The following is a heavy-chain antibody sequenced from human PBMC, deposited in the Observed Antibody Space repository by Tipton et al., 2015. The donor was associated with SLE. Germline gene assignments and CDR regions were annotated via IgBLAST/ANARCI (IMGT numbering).Heavy chain of an antibody. V-gene: IGHV4-39*07. CDR2: IYYSGST. CDR3: ARGKDIVVARDAFDI. CDR1: GGSISSSSYY. J-gene: IGHJ3*02. D-gene: IGHD2-15*01. Sequence: TLSLTCTVSGGSISSSSYYWGWICQPPGKGLEWIGSIYYSGSTYYNPSLKSRVTISVDTSKNQFSLKLSSVTAADTAVYYCARGKDIVVARDAFDIWGQGTMVTVSS.